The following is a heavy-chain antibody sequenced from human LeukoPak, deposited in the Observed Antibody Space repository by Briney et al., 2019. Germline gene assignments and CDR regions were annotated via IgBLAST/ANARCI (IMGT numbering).Heavy chain of an antibody. CDR3: ARDSRYSGYDLPYYYYMDV. D-gene: IGHD5-12*01. Sequence: GASVKVSCKASGYTFTGYYMHWVRQAPGQGLEWMGWINPNSGGTNYAQKFQGRVTMTRDTSISTAYMELSRLRSDDTAVYYCARDSRYSGYDLPYYYYMDVWGKGTTVTVSS. CDR1: GYTFTGYY. CDR2: INPNSGGT. V-gene: IGHV1-2*02. J-gene: IGHJ6*03.